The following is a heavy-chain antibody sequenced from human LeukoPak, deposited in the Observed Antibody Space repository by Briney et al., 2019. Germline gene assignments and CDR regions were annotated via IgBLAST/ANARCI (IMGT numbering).Heavy chain of an antibody. D-gene: IGHD4-11*01. CDR2: MSPISGNT. CDR3: ARGGYSDYPDY. Sequence: GASVKVSCKASGYTFTSYDINWVRQATGQGLEWMGWMSPISGNTGYAQKFQGRLTMTRNTAINTAYMELSGLRSEDTAVYYCARGGYSDYPDYWGQGTLVIVSS. V-gene: IGHV1-8*01. CDR1: GYTFTSYD. J-gene: IGHJ4*02.